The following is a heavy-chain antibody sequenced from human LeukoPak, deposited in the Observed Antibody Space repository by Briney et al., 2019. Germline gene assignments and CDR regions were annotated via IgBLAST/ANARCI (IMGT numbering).Heavy chain of an antibody. J-gene: IGHJ6*02. D-gene: IGHD5-24*01. CDR2: ISGIGGST. CDR3: AKVRTRDGYNYRYYGMDV. V-gene: IGHV3-23*01. CDR1: GFTFSSYA. Sequence: GGSLRLSCAASGFTFSSYAMGWVRQAPGKGLEWVSAISGIGGSTYYADSGKGRFTISRDNSKSTLYLQMNSLRAEDTAVYYCAKVRTRDGYNYRYYGMDVWGQGTTVTVSS.